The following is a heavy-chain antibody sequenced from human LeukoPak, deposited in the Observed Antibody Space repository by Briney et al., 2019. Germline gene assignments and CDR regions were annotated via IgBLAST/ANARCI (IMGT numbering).Heavy chain of an antibody. J-gene: IGHJ4*02. D-gene: IGHD4-17*01. Sequence: ASVKVSCKASGYTFTGYYMHWLRQAPGQGLEWMGRINPNSGGINYAQKFQGRVTMTRDTSISTAYMELSRLRSDDTAVYYCARFRYGDYVDYWGQGTLVTVSS. CDR1: GYTFTGYY. CDR2: INPNSGGI. V-gene: IGHV1-2*06. CDR3: ARFRYGDYVDY.